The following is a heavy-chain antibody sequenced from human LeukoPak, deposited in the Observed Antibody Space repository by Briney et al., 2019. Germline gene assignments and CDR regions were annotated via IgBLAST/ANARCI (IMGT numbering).Heavy chain of an antibody. CDR2: IYSGGST. D-gene: IGHD6-19*01. CDR3: ARGSSGWYYFDY. CDR1: GFTVSSNY. Sequence: GGSLRLSCAASGFTVSSNYMSWVRQAPGKGLEWVSLIYSGGSTYYADSVKGRFTISRDNSKNTLYLQMNSLRAEDTAVYYCARGSSGWYYFDYWGQGTLVTVSS. V-gene: IGHV3-66*01. J-gene: IGHJ4*02.